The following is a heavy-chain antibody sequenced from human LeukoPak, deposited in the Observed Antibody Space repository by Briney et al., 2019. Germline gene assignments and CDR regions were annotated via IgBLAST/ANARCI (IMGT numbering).Heavy chain of an antibody. J-gene: IGHJ4*02. CDR2: INPSGGST. D-gene: IGHD2-2*01. CDR3: ARIYCSSTSCHEGYFDY. V-gene: IGHV1-46*01. CDR1: GYTFTSYY. Sequence: ASVKVSCKASGYTFTSYYMHWVRQAPGQGLEWMGIINPSGGSTSYAQKFQGRVTTTRDTSTSTVYMELSSLRSEDTAVYYCARIYCSSTSCHEGYFDYWGQGTLVTVSS.